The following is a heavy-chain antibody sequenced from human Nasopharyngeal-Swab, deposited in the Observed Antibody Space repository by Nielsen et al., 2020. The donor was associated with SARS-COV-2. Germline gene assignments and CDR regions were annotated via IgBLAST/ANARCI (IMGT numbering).Heavy chain of an antibody. CDR2: IYTSGRT. J-gene: IGHJ3*02. CDR1: GGSISSGSYY. CDR3: VRYSSSWKRDDAFDI. D-gene: IGHD6-13*01. V-gene: IGHV4-61*02. Sequence: LRPSCTVSGGSISSGSYYWSWIRQPAGKGLEWIGRIYTSGRTNYNPSLKSRVTISVDTSKNQFSLKLSSVTAADTAVYYCVRYSSSWKRDDAFDIWGQGTMVTVSS.